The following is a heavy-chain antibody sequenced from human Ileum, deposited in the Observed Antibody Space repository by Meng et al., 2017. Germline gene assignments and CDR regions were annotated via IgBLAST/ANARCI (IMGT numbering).Heavy chain of an antibody. D-gene: IGHD1-26*01. Sequence: QVQLNQGGGGLLKPSETLSLTCAVFGGSFNYYYWSWVRQSPGKGLEWIGQIHHSGRTNYKSSLERRVTISVDTSKSQFSLKLTSVTAADTAMYYCVRGPARETHDFDYWGQGALVTVSS. CDR1: GGSFNYYY. CDR3: VRGPARETHDFDY. CDR2: IHHSGRT. V-gene: IGHV4-34*01. J-gene: IGHJ4*02.